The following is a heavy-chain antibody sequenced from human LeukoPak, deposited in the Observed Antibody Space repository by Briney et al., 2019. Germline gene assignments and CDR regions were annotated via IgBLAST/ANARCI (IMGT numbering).Heavy chain of an antibody. CDR1: GASISSYY. J-gene: IGHJ4*02. CDR3: ARAEGLWGSPSAVDY. D-gene: IGHD3-16*01. Sequence: PSETLSLTCTVSGASISSYYWSWIRQPPGKGLEWIGCNYYSGSTNYNPSLKSRVTISVDTSKNQFSLKLSSVTAADTAVYYCARAEGLWGSPSAVDYWGQGTLVTVSS. V-gene: IGHV4-59*01. CDR2: NYYSGST.